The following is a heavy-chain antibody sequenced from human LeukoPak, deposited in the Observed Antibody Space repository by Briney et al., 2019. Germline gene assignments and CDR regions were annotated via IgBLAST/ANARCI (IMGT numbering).Heavy chain of an antibody. J-gene: IGHJ4*02. Sequence: SETLSLTCTVSGGSISSGGYYWSWIRQPPGKGLEWIGYIYHSGSTYYNPSLKSRVTISVDRSKNQFSLKLSSVTAADTAVYYCARVGRAQFDYWGQGTLVTVSS. CDR2: IYHSGST. CDR3: ARVGRAQFDY. CDR1: GGSISSGGYY. V-gene: IGHV4-30-2*01.